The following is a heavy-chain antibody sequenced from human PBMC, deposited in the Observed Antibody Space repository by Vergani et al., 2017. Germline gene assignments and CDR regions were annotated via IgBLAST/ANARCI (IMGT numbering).Heavy chain of an antibody. CDR3: ARAPGRVAGTFYYYGMDV. V-gene: IGHV1-69*04. D-gene: IGHD6-19*01. Sequence: QVQLVQSGAEVKKPGASVKVSCKASGGTFSSYAISWVRQAPGQGLEWMGRIIPILGIANYAQKFQGRVTITADKSTSTAYMALSSLRSEDTAVYYCARAPGRVAGTFYYYGMDVWGQGTTVTVSS. CDR2: IIPILGIA. J-gene: IGHJ6*02. CDR1: GGTFSSYA.